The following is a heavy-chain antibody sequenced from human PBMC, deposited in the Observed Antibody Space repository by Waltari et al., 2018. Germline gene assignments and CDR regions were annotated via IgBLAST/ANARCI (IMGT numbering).Heavy chain of an antibody. J-gene: IGHJ4*02. D-gene: IGHD2-15*01. CDR2: ISAYNGNT. V-gene: IGHV1-18*01. CDR3: ARDHKRCSGGSCSDY. CDR1: GYTFTSYG. Sequence: QVQLVQSGAEVKKPGASVKVSCKASGYTFTSYGISWVRQAPGQGLEWMGWISAYNGNTNYAQQLQGRVTNTTDTSTSTAYMERRILRADDTAVYYCARDHKRCSGGSCSDYWGQGTLVTVSS.